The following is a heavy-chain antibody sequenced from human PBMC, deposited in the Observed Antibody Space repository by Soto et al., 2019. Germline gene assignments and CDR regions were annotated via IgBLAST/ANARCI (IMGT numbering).Heavy chain of an antibody. D-gene: IGHD6-19*01. CDR1: GYTFTSYC. CDR2: ISAYNGNT. J-gene: IGHJ5*02. V-gene: IGHV1-18*01. CDR3: ARLRIAVADNNWFDP. Sequence: ASVKVSCKASGYTFTSYCISWVRQAPGQGLEWMGWISAYNGNTNYAQKLQGRVTMTTDTSTSTAYMELRSLRSDDTAVYYCARLRIAVADNNWFDPWGQGTLVTVFS.